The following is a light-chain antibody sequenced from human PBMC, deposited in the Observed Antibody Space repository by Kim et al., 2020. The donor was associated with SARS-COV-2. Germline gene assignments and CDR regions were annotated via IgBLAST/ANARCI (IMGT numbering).Light chain of an antibody. CDR2: GNS. Sequence: QRVTISCTGSRSNIGAGYDVHWYQQLPGTAPKLLIYGNSNRPSGAPDRFSGSKSGTSASLAITGLQAEDEADYYCQSYDSSLSGSVFGGGTQLTVL. J-gene: IGLJ2*01. V-gene: IGLV1-40*01. CDR3: QSYDSSLSGSV. CDR1: RSNIGAGYD.